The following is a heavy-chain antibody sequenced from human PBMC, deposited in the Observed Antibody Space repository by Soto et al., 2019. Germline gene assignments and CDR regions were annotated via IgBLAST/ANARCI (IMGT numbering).Heavy chain of an antibody. D-gene: IGHD6-19*01. CDR2: IKSKTDGGTT. V-gene: IGHV3-15*07. J-gene: IGHJ6*02. CDR1: GFTFSNAW. Sequence: GGSLRLSCAASGFTFSNAWMNWVRQAPGKGLEWVGRIKSKTDGGTTDYAAPVKGRFTISRDDSKNTLYLQMNSLKTEDTAVYYCTTDRHGTQWLAQIRLWGGYYYYGMDVWGQGTTVTVSS. CDR3: TTDRHGTQWLAQIRLWGGYYYYGMDV.